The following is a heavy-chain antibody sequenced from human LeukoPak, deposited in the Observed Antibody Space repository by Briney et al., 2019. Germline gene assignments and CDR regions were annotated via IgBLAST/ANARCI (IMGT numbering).Heavy chain of an antibody. J-gene: IGHJ4*02. D-gene: IGHD3-10*01. CDR3: ARGSANFGEFDFDY. CDR2: INPNSGGT. V-gene: IGHV1-2*02. Sequence: ASVKVSCKASGYTFTGYYMHWVRQAPGQGLEWMGWINPNSGGTNYAQKFQGRATMTRDTSISTAYMELTRLTSDDTAVYYCARGSANFGEFDFDYWGQGSLATVSS. CDR1: GYTFTGYY.